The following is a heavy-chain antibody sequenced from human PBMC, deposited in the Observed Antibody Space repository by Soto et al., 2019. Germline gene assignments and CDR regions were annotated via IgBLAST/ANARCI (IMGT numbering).Heavy chain of an antibody. Sequence: QVTLKESGPVLVKPTETLTLTCTASGFSLSNPRMSVSWIRQPPGKALEWLAHIFSNDAESRISTLRSRFTISKATAKSRVVLTLTNMDPVDTATYFCARARGWIWLRPNDYWGQGTQVTVSS. V-gene: IGHV2-26*01. CDR2: IFSNDAE. J-gene: IGHJ4*02. D-gene: IGHD5-12*01. CDR3: ARARGWIWLRPNDY. CDR1: GFSLSNPRMS.